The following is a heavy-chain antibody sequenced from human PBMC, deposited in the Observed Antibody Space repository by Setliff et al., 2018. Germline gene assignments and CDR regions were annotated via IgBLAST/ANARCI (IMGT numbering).Heavy chain of an antibody. CDR2: IYHNGNT. Sequence: SETLSLTCTVSGGSISPYFWSWVRQPPGKGLEWIGYIYHNGNTNFNPSLKTRVTMSVDTSKNQFALNLKSVTAADTAVYYCRFWSGYLKNDFWGQGTLVTVSS. CDR3: RFWSGYLKNDF. V-gene: IGHV4-59*01. J-gene: IGHJ4*02. D-gene: IGHD3-3*01. CDR1: GGSISPYF.